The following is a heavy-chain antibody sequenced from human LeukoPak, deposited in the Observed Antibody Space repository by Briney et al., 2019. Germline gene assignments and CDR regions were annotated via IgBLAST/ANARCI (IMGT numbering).Heavy chain of an antibody. CDR2: IIPIFGTA. CDR3: AAPQSRISSYYYVMDV. D-gene: IGHD2-15*01. V-gene: IGHV1-69*13. CDR1: GGTFSSYA. Sequence: ASVKVSCKASGGTFSSYAISWVRQAPGQGLEWMGGIIPIFGTANYAQKFQGRVTITADEPTSTAYMELSSLISEDTAVYYCAAPQSRISSYYYVMDVWGQGTTVTVSS. J-gene: IGHJ6*02.